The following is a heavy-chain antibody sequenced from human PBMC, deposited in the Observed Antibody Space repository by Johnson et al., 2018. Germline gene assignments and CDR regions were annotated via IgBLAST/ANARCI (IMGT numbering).Heavy chain of an antibody. CDR3: ATLFLGDGFDS. CDR2: IWYDGSQK. V-gene: IGHV3-33*01. J-gene: IGHJ3*02. CDR1: GFAFSSYG. Sequence: QVQLVESGGGVVQPGSSLRLSCAASGFAFSSYGMHWVRQAPGKGLEWVAVIWYDGSQKYYADSVRGRFTISRDNSKNTLYLHMNSLGAEDTAVYYCATLFLGDGFDSWGQGTMVTVSS. D-gene: IGHD2/OR15-2a*01.